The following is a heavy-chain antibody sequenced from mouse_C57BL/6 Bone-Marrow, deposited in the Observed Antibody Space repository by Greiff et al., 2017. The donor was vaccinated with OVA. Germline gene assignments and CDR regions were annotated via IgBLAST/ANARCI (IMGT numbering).Heavy chain of an antibody. D-gene: IGHD2-1*01. Sequence: QVQLQQPGAELVKPGASVKLSCKASGYTFTNYWMHWVKQRPGQGLEWIGMIHPNSGSTNYNEKFKSKATLTVDKSSSTAYMQLSSLTSEDSAVYYCARREIYYGNFGCYFDYWGQGTTLTVSS. CDR2: IHPNSGST. V-gene: IGHV1-64*01. CDR1: GYTFTNYW. CDR3: ARREIYYGNFGCYFDY. J-gene: IGHJ2*01.